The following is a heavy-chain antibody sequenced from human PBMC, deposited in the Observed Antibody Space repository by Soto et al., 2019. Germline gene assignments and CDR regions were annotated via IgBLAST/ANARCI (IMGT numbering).Heavy chain of an antibody. V-gene: IGHV4-59*01. CDR1: GGSISSYY. CDR3: ARDGGVPAAPHYYGMDV. J-gene: IGHJ6*02. CDR2: IYYSGST. D-gene: IGHD2-2*01. Sequence: VSGGSISSYYWSWIRQPPGKGLEWIGYIYYSGSTNYNPSLKSRVTISVDTSKNQFSLKLSSVTAADTAVYYCARDGGVPAAPHYYGMDVWGQGTTVTVSS.